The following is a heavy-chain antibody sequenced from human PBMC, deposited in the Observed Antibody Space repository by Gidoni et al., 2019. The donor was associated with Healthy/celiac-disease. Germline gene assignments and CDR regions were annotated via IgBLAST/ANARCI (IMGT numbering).Heavy chain of an antibody. CDR2: ISGSGGST. J-gene: IGHJ4*02. V-gene: IGHV3-23*01. Sequence: EVQLLESGGGLVQPGGSLRLSCAASGFTFSSYAMSWVRQAPGKGLGWVSAISGSGGSTYYADSVKGRFTISRDNSKNTLYLQMNSLRAEDTAVYYCATDFYYDSSGTIGYWGQGTLVTVSS. CDR3: ATDFYYDSSGTIGY. D-gene: IGHD3-22*01. CDR1: GFTFSSYA.